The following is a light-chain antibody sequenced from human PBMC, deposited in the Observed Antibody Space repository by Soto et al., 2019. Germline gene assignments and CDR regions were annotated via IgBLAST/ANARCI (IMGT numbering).Light chain of an antibody. CDR2: DAS. Sequence: DIHMTQSPSSLSASVGNIFTITCQASQDISNYLNWYQQKPGKAPKLLIYDASNLETGVPSRFSGSGSGTDFTFTISSLKPADIAKYYCQQYDNLPPLTFGGGTKVDIK. V-gene: IGKV1-33*01. CDR3: QQYDNLPPLT. CDR1: QDISNY. J-gene: IGKJ4*01.